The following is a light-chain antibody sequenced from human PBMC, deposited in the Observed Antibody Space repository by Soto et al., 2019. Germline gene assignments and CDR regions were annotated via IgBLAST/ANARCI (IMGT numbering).Light chain of an antibody. CDR3: CSNAGSTAWV. Sequence: QSALTQPASVSGSPGQSITISCTGTSSDVGYYKHVSWYQQHPGRAPKVLIYGDSERPSGVSNRFSGSKSGNTASLTISGLQPEDEADYYCCSNAGSTAWVFGGGTKLTVL. J-gene: IGLJ3*02. CDR2: GDS. V-gene: IGLV2-23*01. CDR1: SSDVGYYKH.